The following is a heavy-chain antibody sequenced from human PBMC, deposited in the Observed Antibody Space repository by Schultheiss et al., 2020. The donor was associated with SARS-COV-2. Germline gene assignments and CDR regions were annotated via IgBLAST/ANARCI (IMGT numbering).Heavy chain of an antibody. CDR2: ISSNGGST. J-gene: IGHJ6*02. V-gene: IGHV3-64D*06. Sequence: GESLKISCADSGFTFSSYAMHWVRQAPGKGLEYVSAISSNGGSTYYADSVKGRFTISRDNSKNTLYLQMSSLRAEDTAVYYCVNSGAYYYYGMDVWGQGTTVTVSS. CDR1: GFTFSSYA. CDR3: VNSGAYYYYGMDV.